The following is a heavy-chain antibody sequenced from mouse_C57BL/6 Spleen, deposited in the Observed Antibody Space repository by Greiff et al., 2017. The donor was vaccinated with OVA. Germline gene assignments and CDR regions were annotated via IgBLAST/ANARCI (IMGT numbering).Heavy chain of an antibody. CDR1: GYTFTSYW. V-gene: IGHV1-52*01. Sequence: QVHVKQPGAELVRPGSSVKLSCKASGYTFTSYWMHWVKQRPIQGLEWIGNIDPSDSETHYNQKFKDKATLTVDKSSSTAYMQLSSLTSEDSAVYYCARSAYGYDVGFAYWGQGTLVTVSA. D-gene: IGHD2-2*01. CDR2: IDPSDSET. J-gene: IGHJ3*01. CDR3: ARSAYGYDVGFAY.